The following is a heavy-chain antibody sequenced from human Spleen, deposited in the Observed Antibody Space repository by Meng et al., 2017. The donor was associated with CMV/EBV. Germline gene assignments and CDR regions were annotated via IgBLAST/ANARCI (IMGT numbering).Heavy chain of an antibody. D-gene: IGHD2-2*02. J-gene: IGHJ3*02. CDR1: GYTFSDYY. Sequence: ASVKVSCKASGYTFSDYYIQWVRQAPGQGLEWMGWINPKTGATKYAQNFQGRVTMTRVTSVTTAYMELSRLRFDDTAVYYCARYCSSTSCYRAFDIWGQGTMVTVSS. CDR2: INPKTGAT. CDR3: ARYCSSTSCYRAFDI. V-gene: IGHV1-2*02.